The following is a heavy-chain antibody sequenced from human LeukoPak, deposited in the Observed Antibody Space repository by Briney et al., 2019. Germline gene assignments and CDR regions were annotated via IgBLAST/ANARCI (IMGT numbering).Heavy chain of an antibody. V-gene: IGHV4-39*01. J-gene: IGHJ4*02. D-gene: IGHD3-10*01. Sequence: PSETLSLTCTVSGGSISSSSYYWGWLRQPPGKGLEWIGSIYYSGSTYYNPSLKSRVTISVDTSKNQFSLKLSSVTAADTAVYYCAALRGDGSGTIDYWGQGTLVTVSS. CDR1: GGSISSSSYY. CDR3: AALRGDGSGTIDY. CDR2: IYYSGST.